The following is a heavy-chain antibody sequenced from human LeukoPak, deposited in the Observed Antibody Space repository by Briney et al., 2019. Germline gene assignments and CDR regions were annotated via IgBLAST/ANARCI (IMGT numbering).Heavy chain of an antibody. Sequence: PGGSLRLSCAASGFTFDDYGMSWVRQAPGKGLEWVSGINWNGGSTGYADSVKGRFTISRDNAKNSLYLQMNSLRAEDTALYYCARVAYYYGSGSYYTLQFYYYYYMDVWGKGTTVTVSS. J-gene: IGHJ6*03. D-gene: IGHD3-10*01. CDR2: INWNGGST. V-gene: IGHV3-20*04. CDR1: GFTFDDYG. CDR3: ARVAYYYGSGSYYTLQFYYYYYMDV.